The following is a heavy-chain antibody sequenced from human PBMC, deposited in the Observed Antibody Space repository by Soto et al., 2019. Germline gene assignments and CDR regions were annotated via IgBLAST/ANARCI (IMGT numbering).Heavy chain of an antibody. V-gene: IGHV1-69*02. CDR3: ASGGYCSGGSCYPGAFDI. CDR1: GGTFSSYT. Sequence: SPLKVSCKASGGTFSSYTISWVRQAPGQGLEWMGRIIPILGIANYAQKFQGRVTITADKSTSTAYMELSSLRSEDTAVYYCASGGYCSGGSCYPGAFDIWGQGTMVTVSS. J-gene: IGHJ3*02. CDR2: IIPILGIA. D-gene: IGHD2-15*01.